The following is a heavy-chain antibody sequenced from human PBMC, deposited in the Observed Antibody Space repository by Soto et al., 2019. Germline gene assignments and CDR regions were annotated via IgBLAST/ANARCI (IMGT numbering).Heavy chain of an antibody. V-gene: IGHV3-30*18. CDR1: GFTFSSYG. J-gene: IGHJ4*02. CDR2: ISYDGSNK. Sequence: QVQLVESGGGVVQPGRSLRLSCAASGFTFSSYGMHWVRQAPGKGLEWVAVISYDGSNKYYADSVKGRFTISRDNSKNTLYLQMNSLRAEDTAVYYCAKAPRDFWSGYYDYWGQGTLVTGSS. D-gene: IGHD3-3*01. CDR3: AKAPRDFWSGYYDY.